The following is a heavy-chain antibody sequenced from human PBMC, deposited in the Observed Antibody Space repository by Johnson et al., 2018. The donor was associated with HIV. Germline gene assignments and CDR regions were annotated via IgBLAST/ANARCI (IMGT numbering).Heavy chain of an antibody. CDR3: AKDQSWIGTGHDTFDI. CDR1: GFTFSSYA. J-gene: IGHJ3*02. V-gene: IGHV3-30-3*01. D-gene: IGHD1-1*01. CDR2: ISYDGSNK. Sequence: QVQLVESGGGVVQPGRSLRLSCAASGFTFSSYAMHWVRQAPGKGLEWVAVISYDGSNKYYADSVKGRFTISRDNSKNTLYLQMRSLGAEDTAVYYCAKDQSWIGTGHDTFDIWGQGTMVTVSS.